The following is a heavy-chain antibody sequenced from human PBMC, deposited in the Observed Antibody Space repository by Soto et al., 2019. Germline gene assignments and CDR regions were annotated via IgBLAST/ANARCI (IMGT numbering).Heavy chain of an antibody. J-gene: IGHJ5*02. V-gene: IGHV1-18*04. CDR2: ISAYNGDT. D-gene: IGHD3-9*01. CDR1: GYTFTSYG. Sequence: VASVKVSCKXSGYTFTSYGISWVRQAPGQGLEWMGWISAYNGDTNYPQKLQGRVTMTTDTSTSTAYMELRSLRSDDTAVYYCATHYDILPNWFDPWGQGTLVTVS. CDR3: ATHYDILPNWFDP.